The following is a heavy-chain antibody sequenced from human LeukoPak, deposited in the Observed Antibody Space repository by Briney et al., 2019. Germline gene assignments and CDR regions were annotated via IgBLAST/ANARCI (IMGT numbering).Heavy chain of an antibody. CDR3: ARDHYDILTGYLDY. CDR1: GFTFSSYA. V-gene: IGHV3-30*04. CDR2: ISYDGSNK. Sequence: PGGSLRLSCAASGFTFSSYAMPWVRQAPGKGLEWVAVISYDGSNKYYADSVKGRFTISRDNSKNTLYLQMNSLRAEDTAVYYCARDHYDILTGYLDYWGQGTLVTVSS. D-gene: IGHD3-9*01. J-gene: IGHJ4*02.